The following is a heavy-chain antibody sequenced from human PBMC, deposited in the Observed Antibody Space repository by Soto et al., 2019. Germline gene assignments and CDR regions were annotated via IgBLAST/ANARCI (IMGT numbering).Heavy chain of an antibody. V-gene: IGHV6-1*01. Sequence: PSQTLSLTCAISGDSVSSNSAAWNWIRQSPSRGLEWLGRTYYRSKWHNDYAVSVKSRITINPDTSKNQFSLQLNSVTPEDTAVYYCARGGIAAAALGNWFDPWGQGTLVTVSS. J-gene: IGHJ5*02. CDR3: ARGGIAAAALGNWFDP. CDR1: GDSVSSNSAA. D-gene: IGHD6-13*01. CDR2: TYYRSKWHN.